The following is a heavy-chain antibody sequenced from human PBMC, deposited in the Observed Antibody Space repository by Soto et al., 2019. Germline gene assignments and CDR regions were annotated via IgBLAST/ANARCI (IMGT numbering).Heavy chain of an antibody. Sequence: EVQLVESGGGLVQPGGSLKLSCAASGFTFSGSAMHWVRQASGKGLEWVGRIRRKANSYATAYAASVKGRFTISRDDSKNTAYLQMNSLKTEDTAVYYCTRREKYCSSTSCYSNYYYGMDVWGQGTTVTVSS. CDR3: TRREKYCSSTSCYSNYYYGMDV. CDR1: GFTFSGSA. CDR2: IRRKANSYAT. J-gene: IGHJ6*02. V-gene: IGHV3-73*02. D-gene: IGHD2-2*01.